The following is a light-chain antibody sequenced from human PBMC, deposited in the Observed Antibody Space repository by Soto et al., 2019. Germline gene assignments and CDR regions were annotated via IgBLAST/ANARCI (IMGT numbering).Light chain of an antibody. CDR1: QSISNF. CDR2: SAS. CDR3: QQSYSIPVT. V-gene: IGKV1-39*01. Sequence: DIQLTQSPSSLSASVGATVTFTCRASQSISNFLNWYQQRPGRAPVLHVYSASTLQSEVPSRYRGGGSRTAFTLTIHSLQPEEFATDDCQQSYSIPVTSGQGTR. J-gene: IGKJ5*01.